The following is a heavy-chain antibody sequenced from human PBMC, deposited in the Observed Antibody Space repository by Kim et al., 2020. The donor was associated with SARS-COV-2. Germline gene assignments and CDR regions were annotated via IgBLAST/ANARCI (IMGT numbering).Heavy chain of an antibody. V-gene: IGHV4-39*01. J-gene: IGHJ3*02. D-gene: IGHD5-18*01. Sequence: SETLSLTCTVSGGSISSSSYYWGWIRQPPGKGLEWIGSIYYSGSTYYNPSLKSRVTISVDTSKNQFSLKLSSVTAADTAVYYCARTSGYSYGFDAFDIWG. CDR3: ARTSGYSYGFDAFDI. CDR2: IYYSGST. CDR1: GGSISSSSYY.